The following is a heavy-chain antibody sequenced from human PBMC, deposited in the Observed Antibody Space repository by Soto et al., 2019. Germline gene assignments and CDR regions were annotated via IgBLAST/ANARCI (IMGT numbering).Heavy chain of an antibody. CDR1: GGSISSYY. CDR2: IYYSGST. CDR3: ARAGGYREYFPH. V-gene: IGHV4-59*01. J-gene: IGHJ1*01. D-gene: IGHD3-10*01. Sequence: QVQLQESGPGLVKPSETLSLTCTVSGGSISSYYWSWIRQPPGKGLEWIGYIYYSGSTNYNPSPKRPVTISGDTSKRQFSLKLSSVTAADTAVYYCARAGGYREYFPHWGQGSLVTVSS.